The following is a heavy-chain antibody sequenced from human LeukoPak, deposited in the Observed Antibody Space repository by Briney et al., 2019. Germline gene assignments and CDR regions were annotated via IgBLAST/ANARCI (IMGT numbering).Heavy chain of an antibody. CDR3: ARAVVVAATLYYYMDV. V-gene: IGHV1-2*02. CDR1: GYTFTGYY. CDR2: INPNSGGT. D-gene: IGHD2-15*01. Sequence: ASVKVSCKASGYTFTGYYMHWVRQAPGQGLEWMGWINPNSGGTNYAQKFQGRVTMTRDTSISTAYMELSRLRSDDTAVYYCARAVVVAATLYYYMDVWGKGTTVTVSS. J-gene: IGHJ6*03.